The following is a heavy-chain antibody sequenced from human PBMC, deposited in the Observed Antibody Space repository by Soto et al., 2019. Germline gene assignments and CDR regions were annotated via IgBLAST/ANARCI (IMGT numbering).Heavy chain of an antibody. D-gene: IGHD6-6*01. Sequence: XASLSLTCAVSGASINTESGWTWVRQPPGKGLEWIGEIHRSRGTNYNSSLKSRVAISIDRSTNHFSLRLYSVTAADTAVYYCASREEARPFWGQGTLVTVSS. CDR1: GASINTESG. J-gene: IGHJ4*02. CDR2: IHRSRGT. CDR3: ASREEARPF. V-gene: IGHV4-4*02.